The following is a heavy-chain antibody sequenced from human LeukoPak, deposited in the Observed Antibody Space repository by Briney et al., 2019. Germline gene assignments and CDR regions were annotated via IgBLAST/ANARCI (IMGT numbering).Heavy chain of an antibody. V-gene: IGHV1-8*01. CDR1: GYTFTSYD. Sequence: GASVKVSCKASGYTFTSYDINWVRQATGQGLEWMGWMNPNSGNTGYAQKFQGRVTMTRNTSISTAYMELSSLRSEDTAVYYCAGVWGSYYYGRDAYGVWGQGTTVTVSS. J-gene: IGHJ6*02. CDR3: AGVWGSYYYGRDAYGV. CDR2: MNPNSGNT. D-gene: IGHD3-10*01.